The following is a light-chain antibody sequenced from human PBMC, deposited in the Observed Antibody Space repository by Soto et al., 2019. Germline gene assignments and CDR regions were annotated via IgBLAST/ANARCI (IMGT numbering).Light chain of an antibody. Sequence: QSALTQPASVSGSPGQSITISCTGTNSDVGGYDRVSLYQHKPGKAPTLMIYEVNKRPSGVSNRVSGYKSGNTASLTISGLEAEDEADYYCCSSVGGPIGVFGGGTKLTVL. CDR1: NSDVGGYDR. J-gene: IGLJ3*02. CDR3: CSSVGGPIGV. V-gene: IGLV2-23*02. CDR2: EVN.